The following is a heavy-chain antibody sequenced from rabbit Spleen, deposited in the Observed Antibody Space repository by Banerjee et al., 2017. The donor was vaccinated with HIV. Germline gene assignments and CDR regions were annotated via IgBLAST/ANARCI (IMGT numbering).Heavy chain of an antibody. Sequence: QSLEESAGGLVQPGGSLKLSCKASGFTLSSYYMNWVRQAPGKGLEWITCIDAGSSGFTYSATWAKGRFTCSKTSSTTVTLQVTSLTGADTATYFCARDLDGVIGWNFGWWGPGTLVTVS. CDR1: GFTLSSYY. V-gene: IGHV1S40*01. CDR2: IDAGSSGFT. J-gene: IGHJ4*01. D-gene: IGHD1-1*01. CDR3: ARDLDGVIGWNFGW.